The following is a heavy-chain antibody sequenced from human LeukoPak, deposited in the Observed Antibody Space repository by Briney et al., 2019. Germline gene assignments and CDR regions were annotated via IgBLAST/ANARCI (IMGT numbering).Heavy chain of an antibody. Sequence: SVKLSCTASGGTFTSYAISWVRQAPAQGLELMGVIIPIFGTANNAQKFQGRGTITTDEATSTAYMELSILRSEATAVYYCARDPAKVGTTDRTTEDYWGQGTLVTVSS. CDR1: GGTFTSYA. D-gene: IGHD1-14*01. CDR2: IIPIFGTA. J-gene: IGHJ4*02. V-gene: IGHV1-69*05. CDR3: ARDPAKVGTTDRTTEDY.